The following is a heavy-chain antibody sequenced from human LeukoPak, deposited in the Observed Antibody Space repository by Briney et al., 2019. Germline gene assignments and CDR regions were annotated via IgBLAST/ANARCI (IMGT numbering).Heavy chain of an antibody. V-gene: IGHV4-39*07. Sequence: SETLSLTCTVSGGSISSSSYYWGWIRQPPGKGLVWIGYIYYSGNTYYNPSLKSRVTISPDTSKNQFSLKLISVTAADTAVYYCARVEEPYDILTGYYFWFDPWGQGTLVTVSS. CDR3: ARVEEPYDILTGYYFWFDP. CDR2: IYYSGNT. CDR1: GGSISSSSYY. J-gene: IGHJ5*02. D-gene: IGHD3-9*01.